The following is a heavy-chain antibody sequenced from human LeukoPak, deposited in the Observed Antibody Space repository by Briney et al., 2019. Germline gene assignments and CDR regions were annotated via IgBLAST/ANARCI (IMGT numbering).Heavy chain of an antibody. CDR3: ARDAAVAGSDGMDV. J-gene: IGHJ6*02. CDR1: GYTFTSYD. Sequence: GASVKVSCKASGYTFTSYDINWVRQATGQGLEWMGWMNPNSGNTGYAQKFQGRVTMTRNTSISTAYMELSSLRSEDTAVYYCARDAAVAGSDGMDVWGQGTTVTVSS. CDR2: MNPNSGNT. D-gene: IGHD6-19*01. V-gene: IGHV1-8*01.